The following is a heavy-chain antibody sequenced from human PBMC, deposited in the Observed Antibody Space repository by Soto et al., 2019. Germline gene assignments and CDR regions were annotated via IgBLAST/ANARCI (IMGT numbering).Heavy chain of an antibody. CDR3: ARRVDYVWGSYRYSPYFDY. CDR2: IYYSGST. V-gene: IGHV4-59*08. Sequence: PSETLSLTCTVSGGSISSYYWSWIRQPPGKGLEWIGYIYYSGSTNYNPSLKSRVTISVDTSKNQFSLKLSSVTAADTAVYYCARRVDYVWGSYRYSPYFDYWGQGTVVTVSS. J-gene: IGHJ4*02. D-gene: IGHD3-16*02. CDR1: GGSISSYY.